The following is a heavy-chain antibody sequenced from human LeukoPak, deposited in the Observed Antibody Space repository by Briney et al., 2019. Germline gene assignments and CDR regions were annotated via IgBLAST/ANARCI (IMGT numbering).Heavy chain of an antibody. CDR1: GGSISSYY. V-gene: IGHV4-34*01. Sequence: PSETLSLTCTVSGGSISSYYWSWIRQPPGKGREWIGEINHSGSTNYNPSLKSRVTISVDTSKNQFSLKLSSVTAADTAVYYCATMVRGVIILEDAFDIWGQGTMVTVSS. CDR2: INHSGST. D-gene: IGHD3-10*01. CDR3: ATMVRGVIILEDAFDI. J-gene: IGHJ3*02.